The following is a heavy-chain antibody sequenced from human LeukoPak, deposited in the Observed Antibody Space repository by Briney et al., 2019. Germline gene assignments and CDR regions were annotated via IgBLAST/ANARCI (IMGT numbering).Heavy chain of an antibody. D-gene: IGHD3-9*01. CDR3: ARDRFDWLRGPDALDI. CDR1: GYTFTSYG. CDR2: ISAYNGNT. J-gene: IGHJ3*02. V-gene: IGHV1-18*01. Sequence: GASVKVPCKASGYTFTSYGVSWVRQAPGQGLEWMGWISAYNGNTNYAQKLQGRVTMTTDTSTSTAYMELRSLRSDDTAVYYCARDRFDWLRGPDALDIWGQGTMVTVSS.